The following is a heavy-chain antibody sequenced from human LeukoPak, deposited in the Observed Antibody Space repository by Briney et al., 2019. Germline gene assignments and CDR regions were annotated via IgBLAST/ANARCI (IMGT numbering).Heavy chain of an antibody. D-gene: IGHD5-24*01. V-gene: IGHV4-59*01. J-gene: IGHJ6*03. CDR2: IYYSGST. CDR3: ARGDGYNPEGYYYYYTDV. CDR1: GGSISSYY. Sequence: SETLSLTCTVSGGSISSYYWSWIRQPPGKGLEWIGYIYYSGSTNYNPSLKSRVTISVDTSKNQFSLKLSSVTAADTAVYYCARGDGYNPEGYYYYYTDVWGKGTTVTISS.